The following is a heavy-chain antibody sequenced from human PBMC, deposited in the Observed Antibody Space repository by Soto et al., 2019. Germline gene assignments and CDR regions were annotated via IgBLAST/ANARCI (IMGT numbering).Heavy chain of an antibody. CDR1: GGSVSSYY. V-gene: IGHV4-59*02. CDR3: ARRWGPTFDF. Sequence: QVQLQESGPGLVKPSETLSLTCTVSGGSVSSYYWGWIRQPPGKGLEWIGYIYYSGSTNYNPSLKSRVTISVDTSKNQFSLKLSSVTAADTAVYYCARRWGPTFDFWGQGTLVTVSS. CDR2: IYYSGST. J-gene: IGHJ4*02. D-gene: IGHD1-26*01.